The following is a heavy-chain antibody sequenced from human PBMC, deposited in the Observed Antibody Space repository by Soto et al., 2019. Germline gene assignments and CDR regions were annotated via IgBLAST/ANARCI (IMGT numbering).Heavy chain of an antibody. CDR3: ARGAGYSSGWYDGYYYYGMDV. J-gene: IGHJ6*02. Sequence: GGALRLSCAVSGFTFSSYAMPWVLQAPGKGLGWGAVISYDGSNKYYADSVKGRFTISRDNSKNTLYLQMNSLRAEDTAVYYCARGAGYSSGWYDGYYYYGMDVWGQGTTVTVSS. D-gene: IGHD6-19*01. V-gene: IGHV3-30-3*01. CDR2: ISYDGSNK. CDR1: GFTFSSYA.